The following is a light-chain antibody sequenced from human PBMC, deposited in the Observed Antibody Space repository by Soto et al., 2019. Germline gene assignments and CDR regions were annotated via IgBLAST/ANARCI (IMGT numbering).Light chain of an antibody. CDR3: AAWDDSPSGSV. J-gene: IGLJ1*01. CDR2: KNN. CDR1: SSNIGSNY. Sequence: LLTHPPSASGTPGQRVTMSCSGSSSNIGSNYVYWYQQLPGTAPKLLIYKNNQLPSWVPDRFSGSKYGTSASLAIGGLRSEDEADYYCAAWDDSPSGSVFGTGTKVTVL. V-gene: IGLV1-47*01.